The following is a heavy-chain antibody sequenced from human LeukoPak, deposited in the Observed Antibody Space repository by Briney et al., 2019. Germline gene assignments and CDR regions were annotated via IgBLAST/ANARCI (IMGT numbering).Heavy chain of an antibody. CDR3: ARRGGSGRAFDY. V-gene: IGHV4-39*01. Sequence: SETLPLTCSVSGASISGGTYYWGWIRQPPGKGLEWIGSIHYTGSTYDNPSLKSRVTISVDTSKNQFSLKLSSVTAADTAVYYCARRGGSGRAFDYWGQGTLVTVSS. CDR1: GASISGGTYY. J-gene: IGHJ4*02. CDR2: IHYTGST. D-gene: IGHD1-26*01.